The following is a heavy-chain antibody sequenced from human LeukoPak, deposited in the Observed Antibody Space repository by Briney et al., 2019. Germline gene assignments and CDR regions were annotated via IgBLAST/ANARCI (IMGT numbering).Heavy chain of an antibody. CDR2: INTDGSDT. J-gene: IGHJ4*02. Sequence: GGSLRLSCVVSGSTFSNYWMQWVRQAPGKGLVWVSRINTDGSDTSYVESVRGRFTVSRDNAKNTLYLQMNSLISEDTAVYYCARRGEDGFGYRYWGQGTLVTVSS. CDR1: GSTFSNYW. CDR3: ARRGEDGFGYRY. D-gene: IGHD5-12*01. V-gene: IGHV3-74*01.